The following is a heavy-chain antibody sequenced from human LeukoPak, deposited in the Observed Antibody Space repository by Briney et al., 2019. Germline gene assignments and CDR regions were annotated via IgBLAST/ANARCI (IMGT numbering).Heavy chain of an antibody. J-gene: IGHJ6*02. CDR1: GDSFSSNSGT. D-gene: IGHD5/OR15-5a*01. CDR3: ARGKSKRLDV. CDR2: TYYGSKWYS. Sequence: SQTLSLTCAISGDSFSSNSGTWNWLRQSPSRGLEWLGRTYYGSKWYSDYAVSVKSQITINPDTSKNLFSLQLNSATPEDTAVYYCARGKSKRLDVWGQGTTVTVSS. V-gene: IGHV6-1*01.